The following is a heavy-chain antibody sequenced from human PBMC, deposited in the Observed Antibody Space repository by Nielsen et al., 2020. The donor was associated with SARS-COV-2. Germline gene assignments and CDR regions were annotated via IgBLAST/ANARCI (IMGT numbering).Heavy chain of an antibody. CDR2: ISSSSSYI. J-gene: IGHJ4*02. Sequence: VRQAPGKGLEWVSYISSSSSYIYYADSVKGRFTISRDNAKNSLYLQMNSLRAEDTAVYYCARTIQGTWTDYDYWGQGTLVTVSS. V-gene: IGHV3-21*05. CDR3: ARTIQGTWTDYDY. D-gene: IGHD3-10*01.